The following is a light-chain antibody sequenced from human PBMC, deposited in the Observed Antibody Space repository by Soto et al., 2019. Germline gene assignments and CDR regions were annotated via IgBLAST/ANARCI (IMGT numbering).Light chain of an antibody. J-gene: IGKJ2*01. CDR1: QNINRW. CDR2: DAS. CDR3: QQYNSPAT. Sequence: DIQMTQSPSTLSASLGDRVTITCRASQNINRWLAWYQQKPGKAPKVLIYDASSLESGVPSRFSGSGTGTDFTLTISSLQTDDVATYYCQQYNSPATFGQGTKLEIK. V-gene: IGKV1-5*01.